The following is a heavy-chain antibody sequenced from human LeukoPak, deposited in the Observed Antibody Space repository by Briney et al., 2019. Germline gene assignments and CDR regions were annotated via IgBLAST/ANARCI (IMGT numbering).Heavy chain of an antibody. J-gene: IGHJ6*02. D-gene: IGHD4-17*01. V-gene: IGHV3-43*02. Sequence: GGSLRLSCAASGFTFDDYAMHWVRQAPGKGLEWVSLISGDGGSTYYADSVKGRFTISRDNSKNSLYLQMNSLRTEDTALYYCAKAHYGVYSWEYYYYGMDVWGQGTTVTVSS. CDR2: ISGDGGST. CDR1: GFTFDDYA. CDR3: AKAHYGVYSWEYYYYGMDV.